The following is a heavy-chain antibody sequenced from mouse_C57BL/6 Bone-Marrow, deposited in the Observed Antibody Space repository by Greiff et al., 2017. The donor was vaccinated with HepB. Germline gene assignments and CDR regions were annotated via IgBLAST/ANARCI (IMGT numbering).Heavy chain of an antibody. Sequence: VQLQQSGAELVRPGSSVKMSCKTSGYTFTSYGINWVKPRPGQGLEWIGYISIGNGYTEYNEKFKGKATLTSDNSSSTVYMQLSSPTSEDSAIDFCARAGPLGTLMEYWGQGTSVTVSS. CDR2: ISIGNGYT. CDR3: ARAGPLGTLMEY. J-gene: IGHJ4*01. V-gene: IGHV1-58*01. D-gene: IGHD4-1*01. CDR1: GYTFTSYG.